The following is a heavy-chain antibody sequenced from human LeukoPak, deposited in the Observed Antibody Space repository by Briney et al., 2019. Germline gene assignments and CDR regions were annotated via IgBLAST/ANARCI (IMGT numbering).Heavy chain of an antibody. D-gene: IGHD3-3*01. CDR2: IIPMFGTA. CDR1: VHIFRSYS. V-gene: IGHV1-69*05. CDR3: ARGGEYDFWSGYINWFDP. J-gene: IGHJ5*02. Sequence: SEKVLCKSWVHIFRSYSLSWVRRASGQAREWMGKIIPMFGTANYAQKFQGRVTITTDESTSTAYMELSSLRSEDTAVYYCARGGEYDFWSGYINWFDPWGQGTLVTVSS.